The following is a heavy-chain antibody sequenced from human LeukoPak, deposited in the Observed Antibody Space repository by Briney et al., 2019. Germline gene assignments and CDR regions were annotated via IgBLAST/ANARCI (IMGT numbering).Heavy chain of an antibody. CDR2: VYESGDT. D-gene: IGHD5-12*01. V-gene: IGHV4-59*08. Sequence: SETLSLTCTVSGGSISSYYWSWIRQPLGKGLEWIAYVYESGDTRYKPSLRSRVTISLDTSKNQFSLKLTSVTAADTAVYYCTRHFLRGGFDSWGQGTLVTVSS. CDR3: TRHFLRGGFDS. CDR1: GGSISSYY. J-gene: IGHJ5*01.